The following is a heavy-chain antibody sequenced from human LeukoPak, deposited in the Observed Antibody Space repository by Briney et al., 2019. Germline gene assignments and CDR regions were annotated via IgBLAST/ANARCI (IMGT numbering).Heavy chain of an antibody. Sequence: GGSLRLSCAASGFTFSSYAMSWVRQAPGKGLEWLSYITGRGNTIYYADSVRGRFTISRDNAKLSLYLQMNTLRAEDTAIYYCARSLGPTKPFDFWGKGTPVTVSS. CDR1: GFTFSSYA. D-gene: IGHD5-24*01. V-gene: IGHV3-48*03. J-gene: IGHJ4*02. CDR3: ARSLGPTKPFDF. CDR2: ITGRGNTI.